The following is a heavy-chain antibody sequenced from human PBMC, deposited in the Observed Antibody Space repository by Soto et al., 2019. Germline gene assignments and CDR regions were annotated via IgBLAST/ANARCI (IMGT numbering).Heavy chain of an antibody. CDR3: ARDSPIAALTYYYYGMDV. CDR2: IIPIFGTA. Sequence: VASVKVSCKASGGTFSSYAISWVRQAPGQGLEWMGGIIPIFGTANYAQKFQGRVTITADESTSTAYMELSSLRSEDTAVYYCARDSPIAALTYYYYGMDVWGQGTTVTVSS. CDR1: GGTFSSYA. D-gene: IGHD6-6*01. J-gene: IGHJ6*02. V-gene: IGHV1-69*13.